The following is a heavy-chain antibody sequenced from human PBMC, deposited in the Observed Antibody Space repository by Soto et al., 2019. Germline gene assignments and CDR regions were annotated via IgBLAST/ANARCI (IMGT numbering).Heavy chain of an antibody. CDR1: GFTFSDYG. Sequence: QVQLVECGGGVVQPGRSLRLSCAGSGFTFSDYGIFWVRQAPGKGLEWVSLITYDGEYKDYVDSVKGRFTISRDNSKNTVYLQVSSLRVEDTAVYYCAKDRRRYSDLGTDYGLDVWGQGTTV. D-gene: IGHD2-21*01. J-gene: IGHJ6*02. V-gene: IGHV3-30*18. CDR2: ITYDGEYK. CDR3: AKDRRRYSDLGTDYGLDV.